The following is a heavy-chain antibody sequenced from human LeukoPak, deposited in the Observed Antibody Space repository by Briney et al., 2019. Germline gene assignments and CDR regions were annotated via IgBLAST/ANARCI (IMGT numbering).Heavy chain of an antibody. J-gene: IGHJ4*02. CDR2: IKGKTAAGAP. CDR1: GFTFNSAW. V-gene: IGHV3-15*01. CDR3: ITGDYDFWSGFYSPNHYFDY. D-gene: IGHD3-3*01. Sequence: GGSLRLSCAASGFTFNSAWMSWVRQAPGKGLEWVGRIKGKTAAGAPDYVASVKGRFTISRDDSKNTLFLQMNSLKTEDTAVYYCITGDYDFWSGFYSPNHYFDYWGQGTLVTVSS.